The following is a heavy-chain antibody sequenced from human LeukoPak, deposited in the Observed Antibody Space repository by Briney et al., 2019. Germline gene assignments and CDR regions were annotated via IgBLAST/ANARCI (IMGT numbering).Heavy chain of an antibody. J-gene: IGHJ3*02. Sequence: ASVKVSCKACGYTFTGYYMHWVRQAPGQGLEWMGWINPNSGGTNYAQKFQGRVTMTRDTSISTAYMELSRLRSDDTAVYYCARMAYCGGDCYSSVDAFDIWGQGTMVTVSS. CDR2: INPNSGGT. CDR1: GYTFTGYY. V-gene: IGHV1-2*02. D-gene: IGHD2-21*02. CDR3: ARMAYCGGDCYSSVDAFDI.